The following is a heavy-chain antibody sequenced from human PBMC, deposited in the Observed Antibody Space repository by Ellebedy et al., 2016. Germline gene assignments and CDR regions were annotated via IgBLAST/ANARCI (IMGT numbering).Heavy chain of an antibody. V-gene: IGHV3-15*07. CDR2: IKNKLEGETT. Sequence: GGSLRLSCAASGFTFSKAWINWVRQASGRGLEWVGRIKNKLEGETTDYAAPVKGRFTISRDDSKTMVYLQMNGLKTEDTAVYYCTTLYFYDGDVDYWGQGTLVTVSS. CDR1: GFTFSKAW. J-gene: IGHJ4*02. CDR3: TTLYFYDGDVDY. D-gene: IGHD3-22*01.